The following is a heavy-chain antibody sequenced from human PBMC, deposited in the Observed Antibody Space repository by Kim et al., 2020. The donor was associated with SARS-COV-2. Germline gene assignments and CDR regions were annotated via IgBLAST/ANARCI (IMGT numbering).Heavy chain of an antibody. J-gene: IGHJ4*02. V-gene: IGHV3-66*02. CDR1: GSTVSHNS. D-gene: IGHD3-9*01. CDR3: ERGVYFGH. CDR2: IYAGEDR. Sequence: GGSLRLSCAVSGSTVSHNSMNWVRQGPGKGLEWVSTIYAGEDRYYADSVKGRFTISRDNSKNTVYLQMNNLRTEDTAVYYCERGVYFGHWGQGTLVTFSS.